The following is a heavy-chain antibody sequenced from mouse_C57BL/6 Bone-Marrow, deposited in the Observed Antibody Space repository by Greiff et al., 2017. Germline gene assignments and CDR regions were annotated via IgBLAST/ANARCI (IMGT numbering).Heavy chain of an antibody. D-gene: IGHD2-3*01. CDR1: GFNIKDDY. V-gene: IGHV14-4*01. CDR3: TTDGCDAMDY. Sequence: VQLQQSGAELVRPGASVKLSCTASGFNIKDDYMHWVKQRPEQGLEWIGWIDPENGDTEYASRFQGKATITSDTSSNTAYLQLSSLTSEDTAVYYCTTDGCDAMDYWGQGTSVTVSS. J-gene: IGHJ4*01. CDR2: IDPENGDT.